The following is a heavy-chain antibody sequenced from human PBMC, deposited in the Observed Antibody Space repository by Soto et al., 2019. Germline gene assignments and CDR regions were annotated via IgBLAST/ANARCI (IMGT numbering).Heavy chain of an antibody. V-gene: IGHV4-34*01. J-gene: IGHJ6*02. D-gene: IGHD3-22*01. CDR3: AKSHYYDSSGYYYHYYGMDV. Sequence: SETLSLTCAVYGGSFSCYYWSWIRQPPGKGLEWIGEINHSGSTNYNPSLKSRVTISVDTSKNQFSLKLSSVTAADTAVYYCAKSHYYDSSGYYYHYYGMDVWGQGTTVTVSS. CDR1: GGSFSCYY. CDR2: INHSGST.